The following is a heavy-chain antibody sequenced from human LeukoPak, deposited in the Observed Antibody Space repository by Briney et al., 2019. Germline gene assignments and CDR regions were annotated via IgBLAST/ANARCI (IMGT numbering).Heavy chain of an antibody. D-gene: IGHD6-19*01. CDR1: GFTVSSDS. Sequence: GGSLRLSYAASGFTVSSDSMSWVRPAPGKGLEWVSFIYSGGSTYYADSVKGRFTISRDNSKNTLYLQMNSLRAEDTAVYYCASRYSSGWYFDYWGQGTLVTVSS. CDR2: IYSGGST. V-gene: IGHV3-53*01. CDR3: ASRYSSGWYFDY. J-gene: IGHJ4*02.